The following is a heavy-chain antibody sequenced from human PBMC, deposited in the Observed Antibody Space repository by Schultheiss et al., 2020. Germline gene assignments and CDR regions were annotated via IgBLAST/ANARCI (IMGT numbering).Heavy chain of an antibody. D-gene: IGHD6-13*01. CDR1: GYPTSSDYH. Sequence: SETLSLTCAVNGYPTSSDYHWGWIRQPPGKGLEWIGYIYHSGSTYYYPSLKSRVTISVDKSKNQFSLKLSSVTAADTAVYYCARDLGEAAAGTGAFDIWGQGTMVTV. V-gene: IGHV4-38-2*02. CDR2: IYHSGST. CDR3: ARDLGEAAAGTGAFDI. J-gene: IGHJ3*02.